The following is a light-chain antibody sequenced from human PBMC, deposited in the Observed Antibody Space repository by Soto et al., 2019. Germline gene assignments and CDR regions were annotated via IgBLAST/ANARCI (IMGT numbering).Light chain of an antibody. J-gene: IGKJ1*01. CDR1: HSISSN. CDR3: QQYNSWLWT. Sequence: EIVVTQSPATLSVSPGKRVILSCGASHSISSNLAWYQQKPGQAPRLLIYGASTRATGIPARFSGSGSGTEFTLIISSLQSEDSAVYYCQQYNSWLWTFGQGTKVDI. CDR2: GAS. V-gene: IGKV3-15*01.